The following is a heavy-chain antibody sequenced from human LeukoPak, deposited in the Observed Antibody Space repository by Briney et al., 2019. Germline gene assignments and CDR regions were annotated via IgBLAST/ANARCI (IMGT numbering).Heavy chain of an antibody. D-gene: IGHD3-9*01. J-gene: IGHJ3*02. CDR2: IYYSGKT. V-gene: IGHV4-39*02. CDR1: GGSISSPTYY. Sequence: SETLSLTCSVSGGSISSPTYYWGWLRQSPGKGLEWIGSIYYSGKTYYNPPLQTRVTISVDTSNNHFSLNLDSVTAADTAFYYCATTFYDVLTGYHDVFDIWGRRTMVTVSS. CDR3: ATTFYDVLTGYHDVFDI.